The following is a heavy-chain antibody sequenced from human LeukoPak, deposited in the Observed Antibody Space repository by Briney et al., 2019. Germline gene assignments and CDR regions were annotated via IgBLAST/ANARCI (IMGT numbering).Heavy chain of an antibody. CDR3: ARSHPDAFDI. CDR1: GFTFSSYS. CDR2: ISSSSSYI. V-gene: IGHV3-21*01. J-gene: IGHJ3*02. Sequence: GGSLRPSCAASGFTFSSYSMNWVRQAPGKGLEWVSSISSSSSYIYYADSVKGRFTISRDNAKNPLYLQMNSLRAEDTAVYYCARSHPDAFDIWGRGTMVTVSS.